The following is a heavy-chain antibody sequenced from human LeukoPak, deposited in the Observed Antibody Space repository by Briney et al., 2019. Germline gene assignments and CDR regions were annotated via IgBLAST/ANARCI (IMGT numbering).Heavy chain of an antibody. CDR2: INPNSGGT. CDR3: ARFRGYCSSTSCYELDV. J-gene: IGHJ6*02. Sequence: ASVKVSCKASGYTFTGYYMHWVRQAPGQGLEWMGWINPNSGGTNYAQKFQGRVTMTRDTSISTAYTELSRLRSDDTAVYYCARFRGYCSSTSCYELDVWGQGTTVTVSS. D-gene: IGHD2-2*03. V-gene: IGHV1-2*02. CDR1: GYTFTGYY.